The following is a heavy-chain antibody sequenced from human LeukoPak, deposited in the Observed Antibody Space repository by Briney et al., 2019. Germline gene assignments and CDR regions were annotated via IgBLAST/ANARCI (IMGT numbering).Heavy chain of an antibody. CDR1: GYTFTSYG. Sequence: ASVKDSCKASGYTFTSYGISWVRQAPGQGLEWMGWISAYNGNTNYAQKLQGRVTMTRDTSTSTVYMELSSLRSEDTAVYYCARDEDSSGWSTFDYWGQGTLVTVSS. CDR2: ISAYNGNT. CDR3: ARDEDSSGWSTFDY. V-gene: IGHV1-18*01. D-gene: IGHD6-19*01. J-gene: IGHJ4*02.